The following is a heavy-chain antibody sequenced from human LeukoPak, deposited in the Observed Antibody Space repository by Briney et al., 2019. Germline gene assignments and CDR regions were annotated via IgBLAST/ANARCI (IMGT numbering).Heavy chain of an antibody. CDR1: GYTFTGYY. V-gene: IGHV1-2*02. J-gene: IGHJ4*02. CDR2: INPNSGGT. Sequence: ASVKVSCKASGYTFTGYYMHWVRQAPGQGLEWMGWINPNSGGTNYAQKFHGRDTMTRETSISTAYMELSRLRSDDTAVYYCASFTIFGDGGYWGQGTLVTVSS. CDR3: ASFTIFGDGGY. D-gene: IGHD3-3*01.